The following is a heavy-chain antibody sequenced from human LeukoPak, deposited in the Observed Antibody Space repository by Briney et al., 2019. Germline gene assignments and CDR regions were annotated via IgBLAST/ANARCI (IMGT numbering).Heavy chain of an antibody. Sequence: SETLSLTCAVYGGSFSGYYWSWIRQPPGKGLEWIGYIYYSGSTNYNPSLKSRFTISVDPPNNHFSLQLSSVTAPDTAVYYCATGPYYYGSGSYSNYYYMDVWGKGTTVTISS. J-gene: IGHJ6*03. V-gene: IGHV4-59*01. CDR2: IYYSGST. D-gene: IGHD3-10*01. CDR3: ATGPYYYGSGSYSNYYYMDV. CDR1: GGSFSGYY.